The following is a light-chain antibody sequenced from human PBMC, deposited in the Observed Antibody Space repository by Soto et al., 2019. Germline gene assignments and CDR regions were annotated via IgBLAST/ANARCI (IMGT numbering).Light chain of an antibody. CDR2: GAS. V-gene: IGKV3-15*01. CDR3: QQYNDWPPFT. J-gene: IGKJ3*01. CDR1: QTVSSN. Sequence: EIVMTQSPATLSVSPGERATLSCRASQTVSSNLAWYQQKPGQAPRLLIYGASTRAPGTPARFSGSGSGTEFTLTISSLQSEDFAVYYCQQYNDWPPFTIGPGTRVEIK.